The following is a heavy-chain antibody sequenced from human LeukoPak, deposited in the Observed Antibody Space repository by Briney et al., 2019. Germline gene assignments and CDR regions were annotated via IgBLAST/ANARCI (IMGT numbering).Heavy chain of an antibody. J-gene: IGHJ4*02. CDR1: GGSFSGYY. CDR3: ARRYDFWSGYPPPLDY. Sequence: SETLSLTCAVFGGSFSGYYWNWIRQPPGKGLEWIGQINPSRNTNYNPSLKSRVTISVETSKKQFSLKLSSVTAADTAVYYCARRYDFWSGYPPPLDYWGQGTLVTVSS. D-gene: IGHD3-3*01. CDR2: INPSRNT. V-gene: IGHV4-34*01.